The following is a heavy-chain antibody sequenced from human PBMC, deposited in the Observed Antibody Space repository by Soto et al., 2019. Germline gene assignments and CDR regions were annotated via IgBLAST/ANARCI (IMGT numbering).Heavy chain of an antibody. CDR3: AKEEDPSYDSSGYYYGPHDYFDY. Sequence: QVQLVESGGGVVQPGRSLRLSCAASGFTFSSYGMHWVRQAPGKGLEWVAVISYDGSNKYYADSVKGRFTISRDNSKNTLYLQMNSLRAEDTAVYYCAKEEDPSYDSSGYYYGPHDYFDYWGQGTLVTVSS. CDR2: ISYDGSNK. CDR1: GFTFSSYG. D-gene: IGHD3-22*01. J-gene: IGHJ4*02. V-gene: IGHV3-30*18.